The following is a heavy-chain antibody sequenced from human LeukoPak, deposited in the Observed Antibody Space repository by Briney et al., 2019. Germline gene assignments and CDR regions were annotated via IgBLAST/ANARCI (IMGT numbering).Heavy chain of an antibody. CDR2: ISGSGGST. D-gene: IGHD3-22*01. CDR1: GFTFSNYS. J-gene: IGHJ4*02. CDR3: AKDLAYDSSGYYYY. Sequence: GGSLRLSCAASGFTFSNYSMNWVRQAPGKGLEWVSAISGSGGSTYYADSVKGRFTISRDNSKNTLYLQMNSLRAEDTAVYYCAKDLAYDSSGYYYYWGQGTLVTVSS. V-gene: IGHV3-23*01.